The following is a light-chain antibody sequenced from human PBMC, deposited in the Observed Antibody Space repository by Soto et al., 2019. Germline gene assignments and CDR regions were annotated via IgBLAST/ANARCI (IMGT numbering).Light chain of an antibody. V-gene: IGLV2-14*01. J-gene: IGLJ1*01. CDR1: SSDVGGYNY. CDR3: SSYTSSNTLYV. CDR2: DVN. Sequence: QSALTQPDSVSGSPGQSITISCTGTSSDVGGYNYVSWYQQHPGKAPKLMIYDVNNRPSGVSDRFSGSKSGNTASLTISGLQAEDEADYFCSSYTSSNTLYVLGAGTKLTVL.